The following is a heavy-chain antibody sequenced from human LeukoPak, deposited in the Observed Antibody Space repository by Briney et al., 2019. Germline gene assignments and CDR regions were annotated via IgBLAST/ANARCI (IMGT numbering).Heavy chain of an antibody. Sequence: GGSLRLSCATSGFPFDDYAMHWVRQAPGKGLEWVSGISWNSGSTGYADSVKGRFTISRDNAKKSLYLQMNSLRAEDTALYYCAKGPSGYCSGGSCSRYGLDVWGQGTTVTVSS. CDR1: GFPFDDYA. CDR3: AKGPSGYCSGGSCSRYGLDV. V-gene: IGHV3-9*01. CDR2: ISWNSGST. D-gene: IGHD2-15*01. J-gene: IGHJ6*02.